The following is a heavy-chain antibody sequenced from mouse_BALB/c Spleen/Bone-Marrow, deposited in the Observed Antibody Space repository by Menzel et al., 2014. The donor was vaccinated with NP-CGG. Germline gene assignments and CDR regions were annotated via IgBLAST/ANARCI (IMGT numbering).Heavy chain of an antibody. Sequence: VKVVESGPGLVAPSQSLSIPCTVSGFSLTSYGVHWVRQPPGKGLEWLGVIWAGGSTNYNSALMSRLSISKDNSKSQVFLKMNSLQTDDTAMYYCARDYGSSYYAMDYWGQGTSVTVSS. V-gene: IGHV2-9*02. D-gene: IGHD1-1*01. CDR1: GFSLTSYG. J-gene: IGHJ4*01. CDR3: ARDYGSSYYAMDY. CDR2: IWAGGST.